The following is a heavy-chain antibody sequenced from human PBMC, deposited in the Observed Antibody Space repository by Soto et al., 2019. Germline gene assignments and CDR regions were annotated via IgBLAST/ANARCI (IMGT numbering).Heavy chain of an antibody. CDR2: RHDSGST. CDR1: GGSIDTYY. J-gene: IGHJ4*02. D-gene: IGHD3-22*01. V-gene: IGHV4-59*01. Sequence: QVQLQESGPGLVKPSETLSLICTVSGGSIDTYYLNWIRQSPGKGLEWIGYRHDSGSTNSNPSLKSLVTMSLDTSKNQFSLKLSSVTAADTAVYYCAKDGSSGTFFDYWGPGTLVTVSS. CDR3: AKDGSSGTFFDY.